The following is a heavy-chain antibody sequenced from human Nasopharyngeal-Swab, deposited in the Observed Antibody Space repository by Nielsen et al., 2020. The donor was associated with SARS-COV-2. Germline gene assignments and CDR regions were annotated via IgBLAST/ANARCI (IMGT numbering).Heavy chain of an antibody. CDR1: GGSISSSSYY. D-gene: IGHD3-10*02. Sequence: PSETLSLTCTVPGGSISSSSYYWAWIRQPPGKWLEWIGSIYYSWSTYYNPSLKSRVTTSVDPSKNQFSLKLDSVPAADTAVYYCARDYELLWSGDGMDVWGQGTTVTVSS. J-gene: IGHJ6*02. V-gene: IGHV4-39*07. CDR2: IYYSWST. CDR3: ARDYELLWSGDGMDV.